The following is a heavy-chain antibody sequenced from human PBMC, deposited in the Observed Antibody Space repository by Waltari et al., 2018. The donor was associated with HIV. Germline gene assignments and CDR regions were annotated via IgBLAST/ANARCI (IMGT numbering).Heavy chain of an antibody. CDR3: ARSTGRGVPAASRIFDY. CDR2: SIPIFGTA. V-gene: IGHV1-69*01. D-gene: IGHD2-2*01. CDR1: GGTFSSYA. Sequence: QVQLVQSGAEVKKPGSSVKVSCKASGGTFSSYAISWVRQAPGQGLEWMGGSIPIFGTANYAQKFQGRVTITADESTSTAYMELSSLRSEDTAVYYCARSTGRGVPAASRIFDYWGQGTLVTVSS. J-gene: IGHJ4*02.